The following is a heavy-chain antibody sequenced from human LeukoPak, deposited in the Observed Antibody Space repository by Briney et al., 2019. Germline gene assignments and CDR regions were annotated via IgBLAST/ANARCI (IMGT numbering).Heavy chain of an antibody. V-gene: IGHV3-66*01. D-gene: IGHD6-19*01. Sequence: GGSLRLSCAASEFSVGSNYMTWVRQAPGKGLEWVSLIYSGGSTYYADSVKGRFTISRDNSKNTLYLQMNSLRAEDTAVYYCATSIAVAAAFDYWGQGTLVTVSS. CDR3: ATSIAVAAAFDY. J-gene: IGHJ4*02. CDR2: IYSGGST. CDR1: EFSVGSNY.